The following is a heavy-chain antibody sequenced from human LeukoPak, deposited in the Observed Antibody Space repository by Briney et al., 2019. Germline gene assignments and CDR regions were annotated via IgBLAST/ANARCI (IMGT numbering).Heavy chain of an antibody. CDR3: ARSHPAICGDYVVSLGWFDP. CDR1: GFTVSSNY. CDR2: IYSGGST. V-gene: IGHV3-53*01. D-gene: IGHD4-17*01. Sequence: GGSLRLSCAASGFTVSSNYMSWVRQAPGKGLEWVSVIYSGGSTYYADSVKGRFTISRDNSKNTLYLQMNSLRAEDTAVYYCARSHPAICGDYVVSLGWFDPWGQGTLVTVSS. J-gene: IGHJ5*02.